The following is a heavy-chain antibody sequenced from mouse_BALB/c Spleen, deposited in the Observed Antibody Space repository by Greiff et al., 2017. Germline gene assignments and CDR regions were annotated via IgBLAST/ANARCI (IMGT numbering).Heavy chain of an antibody. V-gene: IGHV5-6-4*01. CDR2: ISSGGSYT. J-gene: IGHJ4*01. D-gene: IGHD4-1*01. CDR1: GFTFSSYT. Sequence: EVQLVESGGGLVKPGGSLKLSCAASGFTFSSYTMSWVRQTPEKRLEWVATISSGGSYTYYPDSVKGRFTISRDNAKNTLYLQMSSLKSEDTAMYYCTKLGRAMDYWGQGTSVTVSS. CDR3: TKLGRAMDY.